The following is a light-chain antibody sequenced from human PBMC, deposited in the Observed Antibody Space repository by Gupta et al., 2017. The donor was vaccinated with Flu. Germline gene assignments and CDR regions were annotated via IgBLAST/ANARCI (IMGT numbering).Light chain of an antibody. CDR3: QVWESRSDHPNWV. CDR1: SIATKT. Sequence: SYVVTQPPSVSVAPGQTASITCGGYSIATKTVHWYQQKSGQAPVLVVYDDSDRPAGIPERFYGSNSGNTATLTISRVEAGDEADYYCQVWESRSDHPNWVFGGGTKLTVL. J-gene: IGLJ3*02. V-gene: IGLV3-21*02. CDR2: DDS.